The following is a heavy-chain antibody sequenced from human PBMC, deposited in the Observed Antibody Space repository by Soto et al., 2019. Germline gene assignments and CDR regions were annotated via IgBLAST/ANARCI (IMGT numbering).Heavy chain of an antibody. D-gene: IGHD2-15*01. V-gene: IGHV4-39*01. CDR2: MFYSGLT. Sequence: SETLSLTCSVSGYSVTSSDYYWAWIRQPPGKGLEWIGSMFYSGLTYYNPSLKSRATLSVDTSKNQFSVRLNSVTAADTAVYYCAALSVSLSGPYGIHVWGQGTTVTVSS. J-gene: IGHJ6*02. CDR3: AALSVSLSGPYGIHV. CDR1: GYSVTSSDYY.